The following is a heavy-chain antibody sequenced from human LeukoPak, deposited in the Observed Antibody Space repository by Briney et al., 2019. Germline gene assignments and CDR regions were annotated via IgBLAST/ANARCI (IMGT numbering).Heavy chain of an antibody. CDR3: ARDQSGIVATITFDY. Sequence: GGSLRLSCAASGFTFDDYGMSWVRQAPGKGLEWVSYISSSGSTIYYADSVKGRFTISRDNAKNSLYLQMNSLRAEDTAVYYCARDQSGIVATITFDYWGQGILVTVSS. D-gene: IGHD5-12*01. CDR2: ISSSGSTI. J-gene: IGHJ4*02. V-gene: IGHV3-48*03. CDR1: GFTFDDYG.